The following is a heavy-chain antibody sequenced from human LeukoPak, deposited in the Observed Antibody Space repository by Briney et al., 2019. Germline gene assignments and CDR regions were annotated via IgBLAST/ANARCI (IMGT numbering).Heavy chain of an antibody. V-gene: IGHV3-74*01. CDR1: GFAFSTYW. CDR3: ARDYYDSSGYLGY. D-gene: IGHD3-22*01. CDR2: VRSDGTTT. J-gene: IGHJ4*02. Sequence: GGSLRLSCAASGFAFSTYWMHWVRQAPGKGLVWVSLVRSDGTTTFYADSVKGRFTISRDNAKNTLSLQMNSLRAEDTAVYYCARDYYDSSGYLGYWGQGTLVTVSS.